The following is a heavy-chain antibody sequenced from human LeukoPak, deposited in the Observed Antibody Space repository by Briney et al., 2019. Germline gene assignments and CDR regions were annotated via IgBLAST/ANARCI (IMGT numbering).Heavy chain of an antibody. D-gene: IGHD1-26*01. CDR1: GGSISSSSYY. CDR2: IYYSGST. Sequence: SETLSLTCTVSGGSISSSSYYWGWIRQPPGKGLEWIGSIYYSGSTYYNPSLKSRVTISVDTSKNQFSLKLSSVTAADTAVYYCARDSRPVRGSPLDPWGQGTLVTVSS. J-gene: IGHJ5*02. CDR3: ARDSRPVRGSPLDP. V-gene: IGHV4-39*07.